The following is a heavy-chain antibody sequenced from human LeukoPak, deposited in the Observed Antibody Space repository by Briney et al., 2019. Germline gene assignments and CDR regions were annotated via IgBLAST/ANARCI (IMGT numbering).Heavy chain of an antibody. Sequence: GASVKVSCKASRYTFTGYYMHWVRQAPGQGLEWMGWINPNSGGTNYAQKFQGRVTMTRDTSISTAYMELSRLRSDDTAVYYCARVAYSMLRWFDPWGQGTLVSVSS. CDR2: INPNSGGT. CDR1: RYTFTGYY. D-gene: IGHD6-13*01. V-gene: IGHV1-2*02. CDR3: ARVAYSMLRWFDP. J-gene: IGHJ5*02.